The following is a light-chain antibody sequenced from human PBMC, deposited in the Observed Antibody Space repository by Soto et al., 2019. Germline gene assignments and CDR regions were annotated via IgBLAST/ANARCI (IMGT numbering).Light chain of an antibody. CDR2: SAS. Sequence: IQLTQSPSSLSASVGDRVTLTCRASQDINKFLAWFQQTPGKAPKLLVYSASTLHSGVPSRFSGSGSGTDFALTISSRQPEDFATYYCQQLKTYPYTFGQGTRLDIK. CDR1: QDINKF. J-gene: IGKJ2*01. CDR3: QQLKTYPYT. V-gene: IGKV1-9*01.